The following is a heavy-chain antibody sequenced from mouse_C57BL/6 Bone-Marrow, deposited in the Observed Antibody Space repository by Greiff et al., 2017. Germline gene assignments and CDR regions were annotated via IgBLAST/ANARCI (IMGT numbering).Heavy chain of an antibody. CDR3: ARWNYGSSYVRGYFGY. CDR1: GYTFTDYY. D-gene: IGHD1-1*01. CDR2: IGPGSGST. Sequence: QVQLQQSGAELVKPGASVKISCKASGYTFTDYYINWVKQRPGQGLEWIGKIGPGSGSTYYNEKFKGKATLTADKSSSTAYMQPSSLTSEDSAVYFCARWNYGSSYVRGYFGYWGQGTTLTVSS. V-gene: IGHV1-77*01. J-gene: IGHJ2*01.